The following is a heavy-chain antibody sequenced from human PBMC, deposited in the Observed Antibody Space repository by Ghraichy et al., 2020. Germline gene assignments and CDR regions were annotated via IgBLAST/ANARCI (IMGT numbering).Heavy chain of an antibody. Sequence: ASVKVSCKASGYTFTSYSIHWVRQAPGQGLEWMGIIIPIVGIASYAQKFQGRVTITRDTSTSTAYMELSSLRSEDTAVYYCAIGVVGDNYAFDYWGQGTMVTVSS. CDR2: IIPIVGIA. J-gene: IGHJ3*01. CDR1: GYTFTSYS. V-gene: IGHV1-46*01. D-gene: IGHD5-24*01. CDR3: AIGVVGDNYAFDY.